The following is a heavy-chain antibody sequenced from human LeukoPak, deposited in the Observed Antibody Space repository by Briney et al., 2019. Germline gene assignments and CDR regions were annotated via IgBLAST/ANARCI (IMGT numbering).Heavy chain of an antibody. D-gene: IGHD5-24*01. CDR2: IWHDGSHK. J-gene: IGHJ4*02. CDR1: GVAFNTYA. Sequence: PGTSLRLSCAASGVAFNTYAMHWGRQAPGKGLEWVTLIWHDGSHKFYIDSVRGRFTISRDNAKNSLYLQMNSLRAEDTAVYYCARSSRLDGSFDYWGQGTLVTVSS. V-gene: IGHV3-33*03. CDR3: ARSSRLDGSFDY.